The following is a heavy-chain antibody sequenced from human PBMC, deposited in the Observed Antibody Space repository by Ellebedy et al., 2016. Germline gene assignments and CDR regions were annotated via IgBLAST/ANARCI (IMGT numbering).Heavy chain of an antibody. Sequence: GGSLRLXXATSGFSFSNYFMTWICRAPGKGLEWVATISGAGYTTFFADSVKGRFTISRDNSKNTLYLQMNNLRVDDTALYYCRQGHYFDQWGQGALVTVSS. CDR2: ISGAGYTT. J-gene: IGHJ4*02. CDR1: GFSFSNYF. V-gene: IGHV3-23*01. CDR3: RQGHYFDQ.